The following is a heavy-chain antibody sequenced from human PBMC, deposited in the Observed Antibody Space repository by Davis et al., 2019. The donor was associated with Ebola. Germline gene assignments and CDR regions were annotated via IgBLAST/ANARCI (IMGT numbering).Heavy chain of an antibody. CDR3: ARFTMVQGVGSNYYYYGMDV. J-gene: IGHJ6*02. D-gene: IGHD3-10*01. V-gene: IGHV3-21*01. CDR1: GFTFSSHR. Sequence: GESLKISCAASGFTFSSHRMNWVRQAPGKGLEWVPSISSSSSYIYYADSVKGRFTISRDNAKNSLYLQMNSLRAEDTAVYYCARFTMVQGVGSNYYYYGMDVWGQGTTVTVSS. CDR2: ISSSSSYI.